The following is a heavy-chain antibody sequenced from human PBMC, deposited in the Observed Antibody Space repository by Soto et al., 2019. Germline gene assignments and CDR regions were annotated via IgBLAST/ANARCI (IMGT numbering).Heavy chain of an antibody. CDR2: IKPDESEK. CDR3: VSGCRNHAS. CDR1: GFTLSDSW. Sequence: EVQLVESGGGLVQPGGSLRLSCTASGFTLSDSWMTCVRQAPGKGLEWVARIKPDESEKKYADSVKGRFSISRDNAKNSMYLQMASLRRDDTAVYYSVSGCRNHASGAQGTLVT. V-gene: IGHV3-7*01. D-gene: IGHD2-15*01. J-gene: IGHJ4*02.